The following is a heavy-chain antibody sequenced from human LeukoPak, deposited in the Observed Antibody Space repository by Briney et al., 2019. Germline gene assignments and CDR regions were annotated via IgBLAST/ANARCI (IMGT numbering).Heavy chain of an antibody. CDR2: ISSSSSTI. CDR3: ARYRMALDY. CDR1: GFTFSSYS. D-gene: IGHD2-8*01. Sequence: GGSLRLSCAASGFTFSSYSMNWVRQAPGKGLEWVSYISSSSSTIYYADSVKGRFTISRDNAKNSLYLQMNSLRAEDTAVYYCARYRMALDYWGQGTLVTVSS. J-gene: IGHJ4*02. V-gene: IGHV3-48*01.